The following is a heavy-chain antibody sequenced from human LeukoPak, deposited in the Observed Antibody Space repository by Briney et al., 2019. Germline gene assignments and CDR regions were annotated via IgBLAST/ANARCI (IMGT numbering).Heavy chain of an antibody. J-gene: IGHJ5*02. CDR1: GFTVSSNY. V-gene: IGHV3-66*01. D-gene: IGHD2-2*01. Sequence: PGGSLRLSCAASGFTVSSNYMSWVRQAPGKGLEWVSIIYSGGSTYYADSVKGRFTISRDNSKNTLYLQMNSLRAEDTAVYYCARDWGRLVPAAPNWFDPWGQGTLVTVSS. CDR3: ARDWGRLVPAAPNWFDP. CDR2: IYSGGST.